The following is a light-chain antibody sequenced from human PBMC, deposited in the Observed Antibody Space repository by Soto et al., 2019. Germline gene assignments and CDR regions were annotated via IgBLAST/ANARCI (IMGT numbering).Light chain of an antibody. V-gene: IGLV3-21*04. Sequence: SYELTQPPSVSVAPGKTARITCGGNNIGSKSVHWYQQKPGQAPVLVIYYDTDRPSGIPERFSGSNSGNTATLTISRVEAGDEADYYCQLWDRSSDQVFGTGTKLTVL. CDR3: QLWDRSSDQV. CDR1: NIGSKS. J-gene: IGLJ1*01. CDR2: YDT.